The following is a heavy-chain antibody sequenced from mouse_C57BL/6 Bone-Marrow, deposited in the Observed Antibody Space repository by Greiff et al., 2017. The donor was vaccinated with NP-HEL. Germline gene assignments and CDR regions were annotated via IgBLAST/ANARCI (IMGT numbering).Heavy chain of an antibody. CDR2: ISSGSSTI. Sequence: EVMLVESGGGLVKPGGSLKLSCAASGFTFSDYGMHWVRQAPEKGLEWVAYISSGSSTIYYADTVKGRFTISRDNAKNTLFLQMTSLRSEDTAMYYCEIYYGNYDYAMDYWGQGTSVTVSS. J-gene: IGHJ4*01. V-gene: IGHV5-17*01. D-gene: IGHD2-1*01. CDR1: GFTFSDYG. CDR3: EIYYGNYDYAMDY.